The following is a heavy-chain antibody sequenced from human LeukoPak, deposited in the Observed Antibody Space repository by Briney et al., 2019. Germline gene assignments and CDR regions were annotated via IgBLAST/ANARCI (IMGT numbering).Heavy chain of an antibody. D-gene: IGHD3-22*01. CDR2: ISGSGGST. CDR3: AKGVNYYGSSGYYLHDAFDI. Sequence: PGGSLRLSCAASGFTFSSYAMSWVRQAPGKGLEWVSAISGSGGSTYYADSVKGRFTISRDNSKNTLYLQMNSLRAEDTAVYYCAKGVNYYGSSGYYLHDAFDIWGQGTMVTVSS. CDR1: GFTFSSYA. V-gene: IGHV3-23*01. J-gene: IGHJ3*02.